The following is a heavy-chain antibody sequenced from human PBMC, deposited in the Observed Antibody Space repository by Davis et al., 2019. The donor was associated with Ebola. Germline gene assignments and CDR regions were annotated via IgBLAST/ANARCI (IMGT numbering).Heavy chain of an antibody. Sequence: PGGSLRLSCAASGFTSGFTFNHFAMSWVRQAPGKGLEWVSSISGSGGSTSYADSVKGRFTISRDNSRNTVYLQMNSLRAEDTALYYCARDPQVYKWNAHPTWDCWGQGTLVTVSS. CDR3: ARDPQVYKWNAHPTWDC. D-gene: IGHD1-20*01. CDR1: GFTSGFTFNHFA. J-gene: IGHJ4*02. V-gene: IGHV3-23*01. CDR2: ISGSGGST.